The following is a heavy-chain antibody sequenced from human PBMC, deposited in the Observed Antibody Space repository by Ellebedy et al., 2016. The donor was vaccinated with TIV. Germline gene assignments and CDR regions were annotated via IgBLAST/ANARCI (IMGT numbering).Heavy chain of an antibody. CDR3: AKDLYYWSAIDY. V-gene: IGHV3-30-3*01. J-gene: IGHJ4*02. Sequence: GESLKISCAASGFTFATFSLHWFRQAPDKGLVWVAAISQDGSDKFYADSVKGRLSMSRDNSKNTLSLQMNRLRAEDTAVYYCAKDLYYWSAIDYWGQGTLVTVSS. D-gene: IGHD3-3*01. CDR2: ISQDGSDK. CDR1: GFTFATFS.